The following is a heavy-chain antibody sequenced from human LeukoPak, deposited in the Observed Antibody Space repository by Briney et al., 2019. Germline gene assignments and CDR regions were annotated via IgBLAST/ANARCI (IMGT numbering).Heavy chain of an antibody. CDR1: GFTFSNYA. D-gene: IGHD4-17*01. V-gene: IGHV3-23*01. Sequence: GGSLRLSCAGSGFTFSNYAMIWVSQAPGKGLEWVSAITGSGGNRFYAGSVKGRFTITRDNSRNTLYLQMNSLRGDDTAVYYCAKDPNGDYIGAFDFQRWGQGTQVTVSS. CDR3: AKDPNGDYIGAFDFQR. J-gene: IGHJ1*01. CDR2: ITGSGGNR.